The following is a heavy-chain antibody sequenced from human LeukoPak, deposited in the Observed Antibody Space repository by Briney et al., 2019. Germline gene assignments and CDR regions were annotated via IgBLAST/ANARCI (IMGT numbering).Heavy chain of an antibody. J-gene: IGHJ1*01. CDR1: GGTFSSYA. CDR2: IIPILGIA. CDR3: ARAGRYCGGDCYRTLQH. Sequence: SVKVSCKASGGTFSSYAISWVRQAPGQGLEWMGRIIPILGIANYAQKFQGRVTITADESTSTAYMELSSLRSEDTAVYYCARAGRYCGGDCYRTLQHWGQGTLVTVSS. V-gene: IGHV1-69*04. D-gene: IGHD2-21*01.